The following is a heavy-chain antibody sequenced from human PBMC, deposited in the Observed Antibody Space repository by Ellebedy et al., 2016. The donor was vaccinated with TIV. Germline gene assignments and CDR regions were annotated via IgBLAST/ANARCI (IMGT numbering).Heavy chain of an antibody. Sequence: GESLKISCAVSGFTVNSNYMSWVRQAPGKGLELVSLIYSGYDTYYADSVKGRFTISRDFSKNTLYLQMNSLRAEDTAMYYCEGNSGGSYGYYFDYWGQGTLVTVSS. CDR1: GFTVNSNY. V-gene: IGHV3-66*01. D-gene: IGHD6-19*01. CDR2: IYSGYDT. CDR3: EGNSGGSYGYYFDY. J-gene: IGHJ4*02.